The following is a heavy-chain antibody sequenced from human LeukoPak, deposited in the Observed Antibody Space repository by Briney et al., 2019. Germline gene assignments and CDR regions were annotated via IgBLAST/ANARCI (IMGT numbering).Heavy chain of an antibody. V-gene: IGHV3-33*01. J-gene: IGHJ6*02. Sequence: PGRSLRLSCAASGFTFSSYGMHWVRQAPGKGLEWVAVIWYDGSNKYYADSVKGRFTISRDKSKNTLYLQMNSLRAEDTAVYYCARNRDSGYYYGMDVWGQGTTVTVSS. CDR1: GFTFSSYG. D-gene: IGHD1-26*01. CDR2: IWYDGSNK. CDR3: ARNRDSGYYYGMDV.